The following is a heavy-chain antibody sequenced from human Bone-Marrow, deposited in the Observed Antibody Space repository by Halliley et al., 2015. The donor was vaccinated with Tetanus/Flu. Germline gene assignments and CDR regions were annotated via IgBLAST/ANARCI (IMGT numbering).Heavy chain of an antibody. CDR1: GYTFSSYG. Sequence: QLVQSGAQVKKPGASVKVSCKTSGYTFSSYGLSWVRQAPGQGLEWLGWISAFSGHSSSAQKFQGRLTLTTDTSTDTGYMELRSLRSDDTAVYYCAALVPASGYFDCWGQEALVIVSS. CDR2: ISAFSGHS. D-gene: IGHD2-2*01. V-gene: IGHV1-18*01. CDR3: AALVPASGYFDC. J-gene: IGHJ4*02.